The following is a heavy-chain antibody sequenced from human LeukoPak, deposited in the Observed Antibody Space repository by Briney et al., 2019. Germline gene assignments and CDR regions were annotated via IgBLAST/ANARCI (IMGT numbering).Heavy chain of an antibody. D-gene: IGHD3-22*01. CDR3: ARGWYDSSGYYWYFDY. CDR1: GGSISSYY. CDR2: IYTSGST. J-gene: IGHJ4*02. Sequence: PSETLSLTCTVSGGSISSYYWSWIRQPAGKGLEWIGRIYTSGSTNYNPSLNSRVTMSVDTSKNQFSLKLSSVTAADTAVYYCARGWYDSSGYYWYFDYWGQGTLVTVSS. V-gene: IGHV4-4*07.